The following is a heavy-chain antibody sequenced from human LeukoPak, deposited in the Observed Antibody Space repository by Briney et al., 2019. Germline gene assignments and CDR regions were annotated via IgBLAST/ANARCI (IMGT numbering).Heavy chain of an antibody. CDR1: GYSISSGYY. V-gene: IGHV4-38-2*01. CDR2: IYHSGST. CDR3: ARHIKSPYYYDSSGEFDY. Sequence: SETLSLTCAVSGYSISSGYYWGWIRQPPGKGLEWIGSIYHSGSTYYNPSLKSRVTISVDTSKNQFSLKLSSVTAADTAVYYCARHIKSPYYYDSSGEFDYWGREPWSPSPQ. J-gene: IGHJ4*02. D-gene: IGHD3-22*01.